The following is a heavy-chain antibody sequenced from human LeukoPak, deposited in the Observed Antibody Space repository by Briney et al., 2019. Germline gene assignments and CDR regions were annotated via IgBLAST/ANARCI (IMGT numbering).Heavy chain of an antibody. CDR3: AKMQGYFDY. V-gene: IGHV3-23*01. CDR2: ITGSGGTT. CDR1: GFTFTSYA. Sequence: PGVSLRLSCAASGFTFTSYAMSWVRQAPGKGLEWDSAITGSGGTTYYADFVKGRFTISRDNSKNTLYLQMNGLRVEDTAVYYCAKMQGYFDYWGQGTLVTVSS. J-gene: IGHJ4*02.